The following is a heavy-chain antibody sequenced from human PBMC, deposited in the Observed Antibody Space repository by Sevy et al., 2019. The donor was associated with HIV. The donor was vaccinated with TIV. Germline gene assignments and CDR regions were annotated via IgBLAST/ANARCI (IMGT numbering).Heavy chain of an antibody. Sequence: LPETLSLTCTVSGGSIGSGGFYWTWIRQRPGKGLEWIGYIYDSGTTSYNSSLRSRLILSIDTSKNQFSLRLRSVTAAETAVYYCAPGLLVMEWYSYVMDVWGHGTTVTVSS. CDR1: GGSIGSGGFY. V-gene: IGHV4-31*03. CDR2: IYDSGTT. CDR3: APGLLVMEWYSYVMDV. J-gene: IGHJ6*02. D-gene: IGHD2-15*01.